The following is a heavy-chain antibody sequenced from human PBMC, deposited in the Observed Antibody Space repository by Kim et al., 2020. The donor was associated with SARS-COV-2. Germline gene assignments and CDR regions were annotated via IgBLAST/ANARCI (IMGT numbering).Heavy chain of an antibody. Sequence: AEPVKGRFTISRDNSKNTLYLQMNSLRAEDTAVYYCARDPGAAARYYFDYWGQGTLVTVSS. J-gene: IGHJ4*02. V-gene: IGHV3-33*01. D-gene: IGHD6-13*01. CDR3: ARDPGAAARYYFDY.